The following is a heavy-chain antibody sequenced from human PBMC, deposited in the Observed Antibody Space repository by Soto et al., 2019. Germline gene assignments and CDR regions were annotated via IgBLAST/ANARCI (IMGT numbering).Heavy chain of an antibody. CDR1: GGSISSVGYS. J-gene: IGHJ4*02. Sequence: SETLSLTCAVYGGSISSVGYSWNWIRQPPGKGLEWIGYIYHSGSTSYNPSLKSRVSISVDKSKNQFSLKLSSVTAADTAIYYCVRANYFDFWGQGTLVTVSS. CDR3: VRANYFDF. V-gene: IGHV4-30-2*02. CDR2: IYHSGST.